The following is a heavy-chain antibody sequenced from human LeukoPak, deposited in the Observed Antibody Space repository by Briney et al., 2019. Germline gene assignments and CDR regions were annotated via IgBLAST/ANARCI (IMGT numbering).Heavy chain of an antibody. V-gene: IGHV1-2*02. CDR3: ARSSHYYDAFDI. CDR1: GYTFTGYY. Sequence: ASVKVSCKPSGYTFTGYYMHWVRQAPGQGLEWIGWINPNSGGTNYAQKFQGRVTMTRDTSISTAYMELSRLRSDDTAVYYCARSSHYYDAFDIWGQGTMVTFSS. J-gene: IGHJ3*02. CDR2: INPNSGGT. D-gene: IGHD3-10*01.